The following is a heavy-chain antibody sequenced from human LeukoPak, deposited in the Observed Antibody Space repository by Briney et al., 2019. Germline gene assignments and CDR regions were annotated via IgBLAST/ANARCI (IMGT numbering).Heavy chain of an antibody. CDR1: GGTFSSYA. CDR2: IIPIFGTA. D-gene: IGHD6-19*01. Sequence: GASVKVSCKASGGTFSSYAISWVRQAPGQGLEWMGGIIPIFGTANYAQKFQGRVTITADKSTSTAYMELSSLRSEDTAVYYCARESGRYSSGSYVSYYYYMDVWGKGTTVTVSS. J-gene: IGHJ6*03. CDR3: ARESGRYSSGSYVSYYYYMDV. V-gene: IGHV1-69*06.